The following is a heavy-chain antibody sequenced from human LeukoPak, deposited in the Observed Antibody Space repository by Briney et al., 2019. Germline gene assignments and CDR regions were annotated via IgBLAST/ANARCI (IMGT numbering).Heavy chain of an antibody. CDR3: AREAGRVGSYFPYYFDY. CDR2: IGNSGSTI. J-gene: IGHJ4*02. Sequence: GGSLRLSCAASGFTFSSYEMNWVRQAPGKGLERVSYIGNSGSTIYYADSVKGRFTISRDNAKNSLYLQMNSLRAEDTAVYYCAREAGRVGSYFPYYFDYWGQGTLVTVSS. D-gene: IGHD3-10*01. V-gene: IGHV3-48*03. CDR1: GFTFSSYE.